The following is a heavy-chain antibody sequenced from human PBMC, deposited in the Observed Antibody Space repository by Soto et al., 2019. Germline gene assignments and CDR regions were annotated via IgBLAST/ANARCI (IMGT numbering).Heavy chain of an antibody. CDR2: IYYSGST. CDR1: GGSISSGGYY. J-gene: IGHJ6*02. V-gene: IGHV4-31*03. Sequence: SETLSLTCTVSGGSISSGGYYWSWIRQQPGKGLEWIGYIYYSGSTYYNPSLKSRVTISVDTSKNQFSLKLSSVTAADTAVYYCAREALGSAGPYYYGMDVWGQGTTVTVSS. CDR3: AREALGSAGPYYYGMDV. D-gene: IGHD3-16*01.